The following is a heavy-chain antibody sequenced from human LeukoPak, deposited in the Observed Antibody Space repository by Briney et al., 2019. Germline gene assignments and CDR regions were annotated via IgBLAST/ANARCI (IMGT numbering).Heavy chain of an antibody. CDR2: ISGSGGST. D-gene: IGHD3-22*01. CDR3: AKYEYDSSGYYYGPRYYFDY. Sequence: GGSLRLPCAASGFTFSSYAMSWVRQAPGKGLEWVSAISGSGGSTYYADSVKGRFTISRDNSKNTLYLQMNSLRAEDTAVYYCAKYEYDSSGYYYGPRYYFDYWGQGTLVTVSS. CDR1: GFTFSSYA. V-gene: IGHV3-23*01. J-gene: IGHJ4*02.